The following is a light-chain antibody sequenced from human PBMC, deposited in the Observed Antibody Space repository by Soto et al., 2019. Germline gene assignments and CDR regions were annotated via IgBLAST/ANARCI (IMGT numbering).Light chain of an antibody. V-gene: IGKV3-15*01. J-gene: IGKJ4*01. CDR1: QSVNSN. CDR2: GAY. CDR3: QQYNDWPLT. Sequence: EKVMTQSPAALSVSPGERATLSCRASQSVNSNLAWYQRKPGQAPRLLLYGAYTRATGIPASFSGSASGTEFTLTISRLQSEDSAVYDCQQYNDWPLTFGGGTKVEIK.